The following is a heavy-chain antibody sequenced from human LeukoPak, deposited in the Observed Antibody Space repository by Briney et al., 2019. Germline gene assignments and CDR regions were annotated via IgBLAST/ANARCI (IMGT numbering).Heavy chain of an antibody. CDR3: ARERALTTVTTDWFDP. D-gene: IGHD4-17*01. J-gene: IGHJ5*02. CDR1: GYTFTTYA. V-gene: IGHV1-3*01. Sequence: ASVKVSCKTSGYTFTTYAIHWVRQAPGQRPEWMGWINAGNGNTKYSQKFQGRVTITTDESTSTAYMELSSLRSEDTAVYYCARERALTTVTTDWFDPWGQGTLVTVSS. CDR2: INAGNGNT.